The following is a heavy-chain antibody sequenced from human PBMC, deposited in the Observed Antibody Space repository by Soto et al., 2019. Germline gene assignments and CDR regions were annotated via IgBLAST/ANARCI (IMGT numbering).Heavy chain of an antibody. Sequence: PGGSLRLSCASSGFTFSDYYMSLIRQAPGKGLEWVSYISSSSSYTNYADSVKGRFTISRDNAKNSLYLQMNSLRAEDTAVYYCARDHYGPGWFDPWGQGTLVTVSS. J-gene: IGHJ5*02. CDR1: GFTFSDYY. V-gene: IGHV3-11*05. D-gene: IGHD3-10*01. CDR2: ISSSSSYT. CDR3: ARDHYGPGWFDP.